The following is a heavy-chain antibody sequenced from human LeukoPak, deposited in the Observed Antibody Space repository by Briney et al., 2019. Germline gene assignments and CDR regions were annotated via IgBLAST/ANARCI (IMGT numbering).Heavy chain of an antibody. CDR1: GFTLSSYW. Sequence: PGGSLRLSCAASGFTLSSYWMSWVRQAPGKGLEWVANIKYDGSVKYYVDSVKGRFTISRDDAKNSLYLEMNSLRAEDTAVYYCARDLFSGSYQEDFWGQGALVTVSS. V-gene: IGHV3-7*01. CDR3: ARDLFSGSYQEDF. CDR2: IKYDGSVK. J-gene: IGHJ4*02. D-gene: IGHD1-26*01.